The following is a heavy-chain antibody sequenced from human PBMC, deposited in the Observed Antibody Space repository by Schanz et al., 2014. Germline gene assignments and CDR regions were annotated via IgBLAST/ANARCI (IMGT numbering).Heavy chain of an antibody. J-gene: IGHJ3*01. CDR2: ISVYHGHT. CDR3: ARETTIITGGAFDV. D-gene: IGHD3-9*01. CDR1: GYSFTTYG. Sequence: QVQLVQSAPEVKKPGASVKVSCKASGYSFTTYGLNWVRQAPGQGPEWMGWISVYHGHTNYAEKVHGRVTMTTDTSTTTVYMELRGLRSDDTAVYYCARETTIITGGAFDVWGQGTMVTVSS. V-gene: IGHV1-18*01.